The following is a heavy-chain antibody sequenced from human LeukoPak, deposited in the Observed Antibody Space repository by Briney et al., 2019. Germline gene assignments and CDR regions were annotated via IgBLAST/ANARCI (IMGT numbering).Heavy chain of an antibody. CDR1: GGSISSSNW. D-gene: IGHD5-12*01. CDR3: AKRYIVATIGAFDI. CDR2: IYHSGST. Sequence: SETLSLTCAVSGGSISSSNWWRWVRQPPGKGLEWIGEIYHSGSTNYNPSLKSRVTISVDKSKNQFSLKLSAVTAADTAVYYCAKRYIVATIGAFDIWGQGTMVTVSS. J-gene: IGHJ3*02. V-gene: IGHV4-4*02.